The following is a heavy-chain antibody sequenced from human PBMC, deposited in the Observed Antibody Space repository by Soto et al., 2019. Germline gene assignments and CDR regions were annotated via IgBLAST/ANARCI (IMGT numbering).Heavy chain of an antibody. J-gene: IGHJ5*02. CDR3: ANALMSWGPGIIGFDP. Sequence: QVQLVESGGGVVQPGRSLRLSCAASGFTFSSYGMHWVRQAPGKGLEWVAVISYDGSNKNYADSVKGRFTISRDNSKQKLDLQMNSESAEDAAVYYCANALMSWGPGIIGFDPWGQGNL. V-gene: IGHV3-30*18. CDR2: ISYDGSNK. CDR1: GFTFSSYG. D-gene: IGHD2-8*01.